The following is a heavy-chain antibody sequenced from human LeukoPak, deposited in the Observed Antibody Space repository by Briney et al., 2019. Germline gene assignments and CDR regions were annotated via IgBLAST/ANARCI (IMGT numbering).Heavy chain of an antibody. V-gene: IGHV4-59*01. Sequence: SETLSLTCTVSGGSISSYYWSWIRQPPGKGLEWIGYIYYSGSTNYNPSLKSRVTISVDTSKNQFSLKLSPVTAADTAVYYCARGGQQLQYYFDYWGQGTLVTVSS. CDR2: IYYSGST. J-gene: IGHJ4*02. CDR1: GGSISSYY. CDR3: ARGGQQLQYYFDY. D-gene: IGHD6-13*01.